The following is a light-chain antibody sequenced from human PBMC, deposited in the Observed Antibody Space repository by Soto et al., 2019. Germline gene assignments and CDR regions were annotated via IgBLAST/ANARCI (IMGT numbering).Light chain of an antibody. CDR3: QQYDTSPPLT. CDR1: QSGSSNY. CDR2: GAS. V-gene: IGKV3-20*01. Sequence: EIVLTQSPGTLSLSPGDRATLSCRASQSGSSNYLAWYQQKPGQAPRLLIYGASSRATDIPDRFSGSGSGTDFTLAISRLEPEDFAVYYFQQYDTSPPLTFGGGTKVDI. J-gene: IGKJ4*01.